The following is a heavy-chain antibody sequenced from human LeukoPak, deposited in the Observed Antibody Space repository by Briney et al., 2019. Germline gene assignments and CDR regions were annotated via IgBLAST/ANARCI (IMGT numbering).Heavy chain of an antibody. CDR3: ARSIANPAVNWFDP. J-gene: IGHJ5*02. D-gene: IGHD1-14*01. CDR2: ISSSGSTI. CDR1: GFTFSSYE. V-gene: IGHV3-48*03. Sequence: GGSLRLSCAASGFTFSSYEMNWVRQAPGKGLEWVSYISSSGSTIYYADSVKGRFTISRDNAKNSLYLQMNSLRAEDTAVYYCARSIANPAVNWFDPWGQGTLVTVSS.